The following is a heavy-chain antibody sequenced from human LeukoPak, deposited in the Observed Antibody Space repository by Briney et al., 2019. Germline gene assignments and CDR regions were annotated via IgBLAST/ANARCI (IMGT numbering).Heavy chain of an antibody. CDR2: ISDIGSKT. CDR1: GFTFSDHY. CDR3: AAAAGYRFDI. J-gene: IGHJ3*02. D-gene: IGHD6-13*01. V-gene: IGHV3-11*03. Sequence: KPGGSLRLSCGASGFTFSDHYMNWVRQAPGKGLEWVSYISDIGSKTNYADSVKGRFTISRDNAKNSLYLQMNSLRAEDTAVYYCAAAAGYRFDIRGRGTMVTVSS.